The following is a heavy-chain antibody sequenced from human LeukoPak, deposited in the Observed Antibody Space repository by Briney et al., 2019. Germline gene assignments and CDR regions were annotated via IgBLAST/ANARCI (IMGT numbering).Heavy chain of an antibody. D-gene: IGHD1-26*01. CDR3: AKDPLSGSYYAQPHPYDY. J-gene: IGHJ4*02. CDR1: GFTFSSYA. V-gene: IGHV3-23*01. CDR2: ISGSGGST. Sequence: PGGSLRLSCAASGFTFSSYAMSWVRQAPGKGLEWVSAISGSGGSTYYADSVKGRFTISRDNSKNTLYLQMNSLRAEDTAVYYCAKDPLSGSYYAQPHPYDYWGQGTLVTVSS.